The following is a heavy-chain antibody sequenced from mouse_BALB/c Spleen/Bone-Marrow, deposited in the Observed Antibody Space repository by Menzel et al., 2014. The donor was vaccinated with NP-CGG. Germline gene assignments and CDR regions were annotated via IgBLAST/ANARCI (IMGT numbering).Heavy chain of an antibody. V-gene: IGHV2-6-7*01. Sequence: QVHVKQSGPGLVAPSQSLSITCTVSGFSLTGYGVNWVRQPPGKGLEWLGMIWGDGSTDYNSALKSRLSISKDNSKSQVFLKMHSLQSDDTARYYCARRGDYGAWFAYWGQGTLVTASA. J-gene: IGHJ3*01. CDR3: ARRGDYGAWFAY. D-gene: IGHD1-1*01. CDR2: IWGDGST. CDR1: GFSLTGYG.